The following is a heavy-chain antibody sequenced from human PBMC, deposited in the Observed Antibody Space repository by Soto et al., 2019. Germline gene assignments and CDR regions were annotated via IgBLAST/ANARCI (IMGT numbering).Heavy chain of an antibody. J-gene: IGHJ4*02. Sequence: GGSLRLSCAASGFTFSSYSMNWVRQGPGKGLEWVSSISSSSSYIYYADSVKGRFTISRDNAKNSLYLQMNSLRAEDTAVYYCARGRRTTGSGHRGQGTLVTLPS. D-gene: IGHD4-17*01. CDR2: ISSSSSYI. V-gene: IGHV3-21*04. CDR1: GFTFSSYS. CDR3: ARGRRTTGSGH.